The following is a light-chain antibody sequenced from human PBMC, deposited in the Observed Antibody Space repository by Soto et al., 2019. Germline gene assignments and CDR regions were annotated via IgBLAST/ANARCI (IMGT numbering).Light chain of an antibody. V-gene: IGKV3-15*01. Sequence: PGERATLSCRASQYVISNLAWYQQKPGQAPRLLIYGASTRATGIPARFSGSGAGTEFTLTISSLQSEDFAVYYCQQLDNYSRTFGQGTKVDIK. J-gene: IGKJ1*01. CDR1: QYVISN. CDR2: GAS. CDR3: QQLDNYSRT.